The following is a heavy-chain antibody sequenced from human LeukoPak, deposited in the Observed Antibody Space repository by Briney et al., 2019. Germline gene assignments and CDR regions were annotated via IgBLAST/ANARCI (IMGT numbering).Heavy chain of an antibody. J-gene: IGHJ4*02. D-gene: IGHD1-26*01. Sequence: SETLSLTCAVYGGSFSGYYWSWIRQPPGRGLEWIGEINHSGSTNYNPSLKSRVTISVDRSKNQFSLKLSSVTAADTAVYYCASYTSGSYHIYFDYWGQGTLVTVSS. CDR1: GGSFSGYY. CDR2: INHSGST. CDR3: ASYTSGSYHIYFDY. V-gene: IGHV4-34*01.